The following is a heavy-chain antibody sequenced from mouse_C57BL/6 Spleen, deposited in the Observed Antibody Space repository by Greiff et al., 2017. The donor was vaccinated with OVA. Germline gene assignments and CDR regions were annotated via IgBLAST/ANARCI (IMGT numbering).Heavy chain of an antibody. V-gene: IGHV5-4*01. CDR1: GFTFSSYA. CDR2: ISDGGSYT. J-gene: IGHJ3*01. D-gene: IGHD1-1*01. Sequence: EVKLVESGGGLVKPGGSLKLSCAASGFTFSSYAMSWVRQTPEKRLEWVATISDGGSYTYYPDNVKGRFTISRDNAKNNLYLQMSHLKSEDTAMYYCARDDGSSPRFAYWGQGTLVTVSA. CDR3: ARDDGSSPRFAY.